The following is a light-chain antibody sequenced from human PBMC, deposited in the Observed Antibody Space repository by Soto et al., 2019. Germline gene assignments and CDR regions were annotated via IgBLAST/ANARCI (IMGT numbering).Light chain of an antibody. J-gene: IGKJ5*01. CDR1: QSFSNS. CDR2: DAS. Sequence: EIVLTQSPATLSLSPGERATLSCRASQSFSNSLAWFQQKPGQAPRLLLYDASNRATGIPARFSGSGSGTDFTLTISSLEPEDFAVYYCQQRSDWITFGQGTRLEI. V-gene: IGKV3-11*01. CDR3: QQRSDWIT.